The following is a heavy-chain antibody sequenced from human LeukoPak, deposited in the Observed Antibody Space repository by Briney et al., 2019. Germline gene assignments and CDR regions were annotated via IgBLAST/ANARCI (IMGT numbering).Heavy chain of an antibody. CDR3: AIESTYYYYGMDV. CDR1: GFTVSSNY. V-gene: IGHV3-53*01. CDR2: IYSGGST. Sequence: GGSLRLSCAASGFTVSSNYMSRVRQAPGKGLEWVSVIYSGGSTYYADSVKGRFTISRDNSKNTLYLQMNSLRAEDTAVYYCAIESTYYYYGMDVWGQGTTVTVSS. J-gene: IGHJ6*02.